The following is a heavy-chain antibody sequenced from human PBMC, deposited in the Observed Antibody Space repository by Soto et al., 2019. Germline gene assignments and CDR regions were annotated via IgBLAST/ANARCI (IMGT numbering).Heavy chain of an antibody. Sequence: SEALSLTCTVSGGSISRGGYYWSLIRQHPGKGLEWIGYIYYSGSTYYNPSLKSRVTISVDTSKNQFSLKLSSVTAADTAVYYCARVYYVWGSYRYTFDYWGQGTLVTVSS. V-gene: IGHV4-31*03. CDR3: ARVYYVWGSYRYTFDY. J-gene: IGHJ4*02. D-gene: IGHD3-16*02. CDR1: GGSISRGGYY. CDR2: IYYSGST.